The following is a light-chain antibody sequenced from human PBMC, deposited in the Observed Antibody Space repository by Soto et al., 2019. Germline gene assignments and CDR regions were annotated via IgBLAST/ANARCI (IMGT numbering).Light chain of an antibody. CDR1: QSVSSD. CDR2: DTS. CDR3: QQYNKWSLT. V-gene: IGKV3-15*01. J-gene: IGKJ4*01. Sequence: EIVMTQSPATLSVSPGERATLSCRASQSVSSDLVWYQQKAGQAPRLLIYDTSTRATGIPARFSGSGSGTEFTLTISSLQSEDSAVYHCQQYNKWSLTFGGGTKVEIK.